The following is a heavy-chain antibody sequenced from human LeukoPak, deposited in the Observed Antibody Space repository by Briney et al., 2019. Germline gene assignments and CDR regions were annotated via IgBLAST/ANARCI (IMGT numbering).Heavy chain of an antibody. J-gene: IGHJ6*02. CDR1: GFTFDRHT. Sequence: GGSLRLSCAASGFTFDRHTMHWVRQPPGKGPEWVSLIGWDGTNIDYADSVKGRFTISRDNSKNFVYLQMHSLITEDTALYYCTKDMEWGMDVWGQGTTVIVSS. CDR2: IGWDGTNI. V-gene: IGHV3-43*01. CDR3: TKDMEWGMDV. D-gene: IGHD3-3*01.